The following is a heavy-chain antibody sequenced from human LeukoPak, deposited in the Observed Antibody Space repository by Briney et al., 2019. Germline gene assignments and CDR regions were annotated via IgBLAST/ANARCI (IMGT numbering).Heavy chain of an antibody. Sequence: SETLSLTCAVYGGSFSGYYWSWIRQPPGKGLEWIGEINHSGSTNYNSSLKSRVTISVDTSKTQFSLKLSSVTAADTAVYYCARHQIRLGPRAAYGGYSSAWTGRWFDPWGQGTLVTVSS. V-gene: IGHV4-34*01. J-gene: IGHJ5*02. CDR2: INHSGST. CDR1: GGSFSGYY. D-gene: IGHD6-19*01. CDR3: ARHQIRLGPRAAYGGYSSAWTGRWFDP.